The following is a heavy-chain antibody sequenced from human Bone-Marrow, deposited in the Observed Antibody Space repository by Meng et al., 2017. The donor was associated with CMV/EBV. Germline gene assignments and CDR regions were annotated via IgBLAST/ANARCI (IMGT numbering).Heavy chain of an antibody. J-gene: IGHJ6*02. CDR1: GFTFSSYE. D-gene: IGHD2-21*01. CDR2: ISSSGSTI. CDR3: ARDKGYCGGDCYPGMDV. V-gene: IGHV3-48*03. Sequence: GESLKISCAASGFTFSSYEMNWVRQAPGKGLEWVSYISSSGSTIYYADSVKGRFTISRDNAKNSLYLQMNSLRAEDTAVYYCARDKGYCGGDCYPGMDVWGQGTTVTVSS.